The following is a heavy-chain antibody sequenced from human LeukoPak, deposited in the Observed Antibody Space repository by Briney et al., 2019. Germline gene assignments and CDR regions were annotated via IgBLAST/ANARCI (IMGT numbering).Heavy chain of an antibody. J-gene: IGHJ4*02. V-gene: IGHV4-59*01. CDR3: ARGLRDWSGYSYFDY. Sequence: SETLSLTCTVSGGSISSYYWSWIRQPPGKGLEWIGYIYYSGSTNYNPSLKSRVTISVDTSKNQFSLKLSSVTAADTAVYYCARGLRDWSGYSYFDYWGQGTLVTVSS. CDR2: IYYSGST. D-gene: IGHD3-3*01. CDR1: GGSISSYY.